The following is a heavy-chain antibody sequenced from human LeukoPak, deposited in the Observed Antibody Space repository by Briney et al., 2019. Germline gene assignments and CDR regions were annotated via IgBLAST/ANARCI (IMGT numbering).Heavy chain of an antibody. V-gene: IGHV3-30-3*01. CDR2: ISYDGSNK. CDR3: ARDLHYYDSSGFTYYFDY. D-gene: IGHD3-22*01. CDR1: GFTFSSYA. J-gene: IGHJ4*02. Sequence: GRSLRLSCAASGFTFSSYAMHWVRQAPGKGLEWVAVISYDGSNKYYADSVKGRFTISRDNSKNTMYLQMNSLRAEDTAVYYCARDLHYYDSSGFTYYFDYWGQGTLVTVSS.